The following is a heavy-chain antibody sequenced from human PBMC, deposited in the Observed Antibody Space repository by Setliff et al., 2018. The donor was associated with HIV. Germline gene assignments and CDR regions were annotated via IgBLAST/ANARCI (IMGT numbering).Heavy chain of an antibody. J-gene: IGHJ6*02. CDR3: ARKLRPGHGVDV. CDR1: GFTFDDYT. Sequence: SGGSLRLSCAASGFTFDDYTMHWVRQAPGKGLEWVSLISWDGGSTYYADSVKGRFTISRDNSKNSLYLQMNSLRSEDTAIYYCARKLRPGHGVDVWGQGTTVTVSS. D-gene: IGHD3-10*01. V-gene: IGHV3-43*01. CDR2: ISWDGGST.